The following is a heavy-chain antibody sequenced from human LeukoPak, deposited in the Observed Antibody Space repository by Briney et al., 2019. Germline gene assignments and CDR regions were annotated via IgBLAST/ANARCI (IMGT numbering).Heavy chain of an antibody. J-gene: IGHJ5*02. CDR3: ARRRGGTSGTYCSSTSCYAPSRFDP. V-gene: IGHV4-39*07. D-gene: IGHD2-2*01. CDR1: GGSISSSSYY. CDR2: IYYSGST. Sequence: SETLSLTCTVSGGSISSSSYYWGWIRQPPGKGLEWIGSIYYSGSTYYNPSLKSRVTISVDTSKNQFSLKLSSVTAADTAVYYCARRRGGTSGTYCSSTSCYAPSRFDPWGQGTLVTVSS.